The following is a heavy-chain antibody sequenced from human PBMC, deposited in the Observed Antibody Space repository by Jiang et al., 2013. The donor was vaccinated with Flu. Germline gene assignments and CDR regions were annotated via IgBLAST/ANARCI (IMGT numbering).Heavy chain of an antibody. CDR3: ARFAYGDFTDWFDP. V-gene: IGHV2-5*02. CDR1: EFSLTTSGMG. D-gene: IGHD4-17*01. CDR2: IYWDDDK. Sequence: KPTQTLTLTCTFSEFSLTTSGMGVGWFRQPPGKALEWLALIYWDDDKRYRPSLKNRLTITKDTSKNQVVLTMTNMDPVDTATFYCARFAYGDFTDWFDPWGQGTLVTVSS. J-gene: IGHJ5*02.